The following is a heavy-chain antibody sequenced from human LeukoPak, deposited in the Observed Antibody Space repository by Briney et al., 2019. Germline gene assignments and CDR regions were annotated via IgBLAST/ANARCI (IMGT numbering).Heavy chain of an antibody. CDR2: INLNSGGT. Sequence: GASVKVSCKSSGYTFTGYYIRWVRQAPGHGLEWMGWINLNSGGTNYAQKFQGRVTMTGDTSISTAYMELSRLTSDDTAVYYCARDDGVPTSAYDYWGQGTLVTVSS. CDR3: ARDDGVPTSAYDY. CDR1: GYTFTGYY. D-gene: IGHD2/OR15-2a*01. J-gene: IGHJ4*02. V-gene: IGHV1-2*02.